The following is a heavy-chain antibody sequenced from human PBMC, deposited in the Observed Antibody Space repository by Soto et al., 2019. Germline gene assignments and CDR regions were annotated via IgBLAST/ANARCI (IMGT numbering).Heavy chain of an antibody. D-gene: IGHD2-15*01. Sequence: ASVKVSCKASGYTFTSYGISWVRQAPGQGLEWMGWISAYNGNTNYVQKLQGRVTMPTDTSSSTAYMELRSLSFDDTAVFFFARARGEFCSGGSCPNWFDPWGQETLVTVS. CDR1: GYTFTSYG. CDR2: ISAYNGNT. CDR3: ARARGEFCSGGSCPNWFDP. V-gene: IGHV1-18*01. J-gene: IGHJ5*02.